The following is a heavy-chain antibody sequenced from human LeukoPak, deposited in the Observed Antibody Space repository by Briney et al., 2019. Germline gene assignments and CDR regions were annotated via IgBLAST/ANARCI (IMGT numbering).Heavy chain of an antibody. CDR1: GGSISGYY. V-gene: IGHV4-59*08. Sequence: SETLSLTCTVSGGSISGYYWSWIRQPPGKGLEWIGYIYYNGNTIYNPSLKSRVTISVDTSNNQFSLKLISVTAADTAVYYCARHPYYYYYYMDVWGKGTTVTVSS. CDR2: IYYNGNT. J-gene: IGHJ6*03. CDR3: ARHPYYYYYYMDV.